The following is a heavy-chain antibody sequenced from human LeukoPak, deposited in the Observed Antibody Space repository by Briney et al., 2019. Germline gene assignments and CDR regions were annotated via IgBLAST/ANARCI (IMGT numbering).Heavy chain of an antibody. Sequence: SETLSLTCAVYGGSFSGYYWSWIRQPAGKGLEWIGRIYTSGSTNYNPSLKSRVTMSVDTSKNQFSLKLSSVTAADTAVYYCARETVTTLDYWGQGTLVTVSS. CDR2: IYTSGST. V-gene: IGHV4-4*07. CDR1: GGSFSGYY. CDR3: ARETVTTLDY. J-gene: IGHJ4*02. D-gene: IGHD4-17*01.